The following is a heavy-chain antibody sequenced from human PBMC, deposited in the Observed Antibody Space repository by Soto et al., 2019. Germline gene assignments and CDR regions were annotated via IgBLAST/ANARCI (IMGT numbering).Heavy chain of an antibody. CDR2: IIPLFGTR. CDR3: ARSYESGTYGSRDP. J-gene: IGHJ5*02. V-gene: IGHV1-69*01. D-gene: IGHD3-10*01. CDR1: GGGFSSYA. Sequence: QIQLVQSGAEVKQPGSSVKVSCKASGGGFSSYAINWVRQGPGEGLEWMGGIIPLFGTRNYAQRFEGRVTITADESTNTAFMELNSLPSEDTAVYYCARSYESGTYGSRDPWGQGTLVTVSS.